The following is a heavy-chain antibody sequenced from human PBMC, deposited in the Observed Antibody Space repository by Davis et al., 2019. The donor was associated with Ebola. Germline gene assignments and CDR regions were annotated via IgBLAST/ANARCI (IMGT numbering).Heavy chain of an antibody. CDR1: GFTFSSYA. CDR3: AKDGPFGEVIGDAFDI. CDR2: ISGSGGST. D-gene: IGHD3-16*02. Sequence: GESLKISCAASGFTFSSYAMHWVRQAPGKGLEWVSAISGSGGSTYYADSVKGRFTISRDNSKNTLYLQMNSLRAEDTAVYYCAKDGPFGEVIGDAFDIWGQGTMVTVSS. V-gene: IGHV3-23*01. J-gene: IGHJ3*02.